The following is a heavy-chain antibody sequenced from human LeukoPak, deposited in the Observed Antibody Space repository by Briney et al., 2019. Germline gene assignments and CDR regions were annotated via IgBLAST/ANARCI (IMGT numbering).Heavy chain of an antibody. CDR1: GYTLTELS. Sequence: ASVKVSCKVSGYTLTELSMHWVRQAPGKGLEWMGGFDPEDGETIYAQKFQGRVTMTEDTSTDTAYMELSSLRSEDTAVYYCATGPRYGGNSEYYFDYWGQGTLVTVSS. CDR3: ATGPRYGGNSEYYFDY. V-gene: IGHV1-24*01. J-gene: IGHJ4*02. D-gene: IGHD4-23*01. CDR2: FDPEDGET.